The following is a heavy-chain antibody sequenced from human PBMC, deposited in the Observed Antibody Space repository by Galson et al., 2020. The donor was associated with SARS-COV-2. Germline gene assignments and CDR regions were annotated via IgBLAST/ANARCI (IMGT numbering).Heavy chain of an antibody. CDR2: ISGSGGST. CDR3: AKELPAAILIDY. Sequence: GESLKISCAASGFTFSSYAMSWVRQAPGKGLEWVSAISGSGGSTYYADSVKGRFTISRDNSKNTLYLQMNSLRAEDTAVYYCAKELPAAILIDYWGQGTLVTVSS. D-gene: IGHD2-2*02. J-gene: IGHJ4*02. V-gene: IGHV3-23*01. CDR1: GFTFSSYA.